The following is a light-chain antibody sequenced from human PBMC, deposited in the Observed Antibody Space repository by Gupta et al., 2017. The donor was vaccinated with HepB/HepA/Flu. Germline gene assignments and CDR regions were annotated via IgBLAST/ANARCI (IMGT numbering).Light chain of an antibody. V-gene: IGLV1-40*01. CDR2: GNS. CDR1: SSNIGAGYD. J-gene: IGLJ2*01. CDR3: QSYESGPSAYVV. Sequence: QSVLTQPPSVAGAPGQRVTISCTGSSSNIGAGYDVHCYQQLPGTATNIIIYGNSNRPSGGTERCSGSKSGASTALAITGLQAEDEADDYCQSYESGPSAYVVFGGGTKLTVL.